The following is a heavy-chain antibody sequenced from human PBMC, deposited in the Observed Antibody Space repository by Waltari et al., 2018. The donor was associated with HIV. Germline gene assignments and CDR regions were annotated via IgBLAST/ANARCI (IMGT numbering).Heavy chain of an antibody. CDR2: IKTSGNS. D-gene: IGHD6-25*01. CDR1: GDSISNYY. J-gene: IGHJ6*02. CDR3: ARLGYQDMDV. Sequence: QVQVQESGPGLVKPSETLSLTCAVPGDSISNYYWSWIRQPAGKGLEWMGRIKTSGNSNYNPSLKSRLTLSADTSKNQVSLRLSSVTAADTAVYYCARLGYQDMDVWGQGTTVTVSS. V-gene: IGHV4-4*07.